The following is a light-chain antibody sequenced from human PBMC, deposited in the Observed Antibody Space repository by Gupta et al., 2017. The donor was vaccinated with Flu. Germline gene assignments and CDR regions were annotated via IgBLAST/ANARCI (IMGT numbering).Light chain of an antibody. V-gene: IGLV1-51*02. CDR3: GTWDSSLSAWV. CDR1: SSNIGSNY. J-gene: IGLJ3*02. CDR2: ENN. Sequence: VTISCSGSSSNIGSNYVSWYQQLPGTAPKLLIYENNKRPSGIPDRFSGSKSGTSATLGITGLQTGDEADYYCGTWDSSLSAWVFGGGTKLTV.